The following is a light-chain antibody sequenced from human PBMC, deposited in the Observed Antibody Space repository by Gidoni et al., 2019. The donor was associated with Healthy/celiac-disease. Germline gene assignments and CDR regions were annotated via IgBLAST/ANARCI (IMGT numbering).Light chain of an antibody. V-gene: IGLV2-14*01. Sequence: QSALTPPASVSWSPGPSITISCTGTSSDVGGYNYVSWYQQHPGKAPKLMIYDVSNRPSGVSNRFSGSKSGNTASLTISGLQAEDEADYYCSSYTSSSTLVFGGGTKLTVL. J-gene: IGLJ2*01. CDR2: DVS. CDR3: SSYTSSSTLV. CDR1: SSDVGGYNY.